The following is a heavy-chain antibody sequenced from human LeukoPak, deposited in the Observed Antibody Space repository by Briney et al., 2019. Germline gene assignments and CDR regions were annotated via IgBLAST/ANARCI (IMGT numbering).Heavy chain of an antibody. CDR3: VRIELPDVGGAFDI. Sequence: PSETLSLTCTVSGDSISNHYWGWVRQPAGKGLEWIGRIHTSGSTNYNPSLKSRVTLSVDTAKNQFSLKLTSVTAADTAVYYCVRIELPDVGGAFDIWGRGTMVTVS. CDR2: IHTSGST. D-gene: IGHD3-10*02. CDR1: GDSISNHY. J-gene: IGHJ3*02. V-gene: IGHV4-4*07.